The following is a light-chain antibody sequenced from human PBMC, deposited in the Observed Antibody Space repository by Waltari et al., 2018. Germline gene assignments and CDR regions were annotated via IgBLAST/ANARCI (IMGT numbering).Light chain of an antibody. CDR3: QNHERLPAT. CDR2: GAS. J-gene: IGKJ1*01. CDR1: QSIGRY. V-gene: IGKV3-20*01. Sequence: EIVLTQSPGTLSLSPGERATLSCRASQSIGRYLAWYQQKPDQAPRLLSYGASSRATGIPDRCSGSGSVTDFSLTISRLEPEDFAVYYCQNHERLPATFGQGTKVEIK.